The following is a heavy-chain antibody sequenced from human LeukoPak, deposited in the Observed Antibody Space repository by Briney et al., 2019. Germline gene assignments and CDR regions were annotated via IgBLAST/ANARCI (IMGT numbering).Heavy chain of an antibody. CDR2: IRSSDNTK. J-gene: IGHJ4*02. D-gene: IGHD2/OR15-2a*01. CDR3: AKDAYSPTGY. Sequence: GGSLRLSCAASGFTFSSYSMNWVRQAPGKGLEWVSYIRSSDNTKHYADSVKGRFTISRDNSKNTLYLQMNSLRAEDTAVYYCAKDAYSPTGYWGQGTLVTVSS. V-gene: IGHV3-48*01. CDR1: GFTFSSYS.